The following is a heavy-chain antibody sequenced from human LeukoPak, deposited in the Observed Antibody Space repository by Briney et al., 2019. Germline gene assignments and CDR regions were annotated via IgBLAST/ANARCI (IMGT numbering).Heavy chain of an antibody. D-gene: IGHD4-17*01. CDR2: IYYSGST. CDR1: GGSISSSSSY. V-gene: IGHV4-39*01. CDR3: ARTNGDYGPVDY. J-gene: IGHJ4*02. Sequence: PSETLSLTCTVSGGSISSSSSYWGWIRQSPGKGLEWIGSIYYSGSTYYNPSLKSRVTISVDTSRNQFSLKLSSVAAADTAVYYCARTNGDYGPVDYWGQGTLVTVSS.